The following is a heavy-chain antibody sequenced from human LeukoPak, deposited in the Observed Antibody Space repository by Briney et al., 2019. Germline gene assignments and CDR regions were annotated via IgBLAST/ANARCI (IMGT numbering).Heavy chain of an antibody. J-gene: IGHJ4*02. CDR3: ARFRSHITMVRGVIIFEYYFDY. V-gene: IGHV4-4*07. CDR1: GGSISSYY. D-gene: IGHD3-10*01. Sequence: SSETLSLTCTFSGGSISSYYWSWIRKPAGKGLEWIGRIQTSGSTNYNPSLKSRVTMSVDTSKNQSSLKLSAVTAADTAVYYCARFRSHITMVRGVIIFEYYFDYWGQGTLVTVSS. CDR2: IQTSGST.